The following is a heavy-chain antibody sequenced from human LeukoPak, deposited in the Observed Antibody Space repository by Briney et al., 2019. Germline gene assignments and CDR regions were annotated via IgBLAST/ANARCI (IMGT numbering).Heavy chain of an antibody. CDR1: GFIFSSYS. J-gene: IGHJ6*02. V-gene: IGHV3-21*01. CDR3: ARDQALFLWVQASQGVVGIDV. Sequence: GGSLRLSCAASGFIFSSYSMNWVRQAPGKGLEWVSSISSSSSYIYYADSVKGRFTISRDNAKNSLYLPINSLRAQDTALYYCARDQALFLWVQASQGVVGIDVWGQGTTVTVSS. CDR2: ISSSSSYI. D-gene: IGHD3-10*01.